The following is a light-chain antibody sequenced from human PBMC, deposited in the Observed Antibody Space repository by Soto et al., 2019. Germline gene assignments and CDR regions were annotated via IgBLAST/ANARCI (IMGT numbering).Light chain of an antibody. CDR2: GAS. CDR3: QQYDNWPWT. J-gene: IGKJ1*01. V-gene: IGKV3-15*01. CDR1: QSIYNK. Sequence: EAVLTQSPATLSVSPGERVTLSCRASQSIYNKVAWYQQKPGQAPRLLIYGASTRATGISARFSGSGSGTDFTLTISSLQSEDFAVYYCQQYDNWPWTFGQGTKVDIK.